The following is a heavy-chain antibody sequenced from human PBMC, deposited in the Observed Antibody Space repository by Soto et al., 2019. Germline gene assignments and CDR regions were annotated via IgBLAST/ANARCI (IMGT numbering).Heavy chain of an antibody. J-gene: IGHJ6*02. Sequence: EVQLMESGGGLVKPGGSLRLSCAASGFTFSKAWMNWVRQAPGKGLEWVGRIKTNSEGGTTDYAAPVQGRFSLSRDDSRNTLSLQMNSLKTDDTAVYYCTTGSVEGVWGQGATVTVSS. CDR1: GFTFSKAW. CDR2: IKTNSEGGTT. V-gene: IGHV3-15*07. CDR3: TTGSVEGV. D-gene: IGHD2-15*01.